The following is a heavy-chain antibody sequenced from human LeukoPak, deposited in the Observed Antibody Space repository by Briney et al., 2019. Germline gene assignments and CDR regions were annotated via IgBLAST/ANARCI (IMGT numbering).Heavy chain of an antibody. CDR2: IYYSGST. Sequence: PSETLSLTCAVYGGSFSGYYWSWIRQPPGKGLEWIGYIYYSGSTNYNPSLKSRVTISVDTSKNQFSLKLSSVTAADTAVYYCARHRIAVAGYSVADAEYFQHWGQGTLVTVSS. V-gene: IGHV4-59*01. J-gene: IGHJ1*01. CDR3: ARHRIAVAGYSVADAEYFQH. D-gene: IGHD6-19*01. CDR1: GGSFSGYY.